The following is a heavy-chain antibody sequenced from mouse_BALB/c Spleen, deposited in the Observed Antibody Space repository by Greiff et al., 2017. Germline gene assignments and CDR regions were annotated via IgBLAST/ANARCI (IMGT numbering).Heavy chain of an antibody. CDR2: IYPSDSYT. J-gene: IGHJ4*01. CDR1: GYTFTSYW. V-gene: IGHV1-69*02. Sequence: VQLQQPGAELVRPGASVKLSCKASGYTFTSYWINWVKQRPGQGLEWIGNIYPSDSYTNYNQKFKDKATLTVDKSSSTAYMQLSSPTSEDSAVYYCTYDYDAMDYWGKEPRSPSPQ. D-gene: IGHD6-5*01. CDR3: TYDYDAMDY.